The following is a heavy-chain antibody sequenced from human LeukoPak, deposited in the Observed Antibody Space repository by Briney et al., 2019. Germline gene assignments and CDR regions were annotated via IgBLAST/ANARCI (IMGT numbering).Heavy chain of an antibody. V-gene: IGHV4-4*07. D-gene: IGHD6-13*01. Sequence: SETLSLTCTVSGGSFSSYYWTWIRQPAGKGLEWIGRIYTSGSTNYNPSLKSRVTMSVDTSKNQFSLKLNSVTAADTAVYYCARAGDSTSPLDYWGQGTLVTVSS. J-gene: IGHJ4*02. CDR3: ARAGDSTSPLDY. CDR1: GGSFSSYY. CDR2: IYTSGST.